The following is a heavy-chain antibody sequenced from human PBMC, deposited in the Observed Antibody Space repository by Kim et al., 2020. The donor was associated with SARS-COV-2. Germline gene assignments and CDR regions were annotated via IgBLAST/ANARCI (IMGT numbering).Heavy chain of an antibody. CDR1: GGTFSSYA. CDR3: AAGGYDPNDYYYYYGMDV. V-gene: IGHV1-69*13. Sequence: SVKVSCKASGGTFSSYAISWVRQAPGQGLEWMGGIIPIFGTANYAQKFQGRVTITADESTSTAYMELSSLRSEDTAVYYCAAGGYDPNDYYYYYGMDVWGQGTTVTVSS. J-gene: IGHJ6*02. D-gene: IGHD5-12*01. CDR2: IIPIFGTA.